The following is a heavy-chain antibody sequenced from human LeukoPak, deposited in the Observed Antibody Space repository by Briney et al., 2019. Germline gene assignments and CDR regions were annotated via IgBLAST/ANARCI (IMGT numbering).Heavy chain of an antibody. CDR2: INPNSGGT. D-gene: IGHD3-10*01. Sequence: ASVKVSCNASGYTFTSYYMHWVRQAAGQGLEWMGWINPNSGGTNYAQKIQGWVTITRDTSIRTAYMELSRLRSDDTAVYYCARSGGRSYYGSGSYSVFSSDYYYYYGMDVWGKGATVTVSS. CDR3: ARSGGRSYYGSGSYSVFSSDYYYYYGMDV. V-gene: IGHV1-2*04. CDR1: GYTFTSYY. J-gene: IGHJ6*04.